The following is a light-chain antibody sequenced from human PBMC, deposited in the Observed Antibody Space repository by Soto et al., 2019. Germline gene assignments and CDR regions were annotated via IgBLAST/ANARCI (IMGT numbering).Light chain of an antibody. V-gene: IGKV3-11*01. J-gene: IGKJ2*02. CDR3: QHRTDWPPICT. Sequence: EIVLTQSPPTLALSPGERATLSCRASQSVATFLAWYQQRPGQAPRLLIYDASHRATGIPARFSGSGSGTDFTLTISSLELADFAVYFCQHRTDWPPICTFGQGTKVEIK. CDR2: DAS. CDR1: QSVATF.